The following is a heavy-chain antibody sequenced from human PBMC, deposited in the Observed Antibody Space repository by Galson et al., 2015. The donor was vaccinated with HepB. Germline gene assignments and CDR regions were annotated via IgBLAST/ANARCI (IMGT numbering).Heavy chain of an antibody. CDR2: INPNSGGT. D-gene: IGHD3-3*01. Sequence: SVKVSCKASGYTFTGYYMHWVRQAPGQGLEWMGWINPNSGGTNYAQKFQGWVTMTRDTSISTAYMELSRLRSDDTAVYYCARDHGITIFGVECYYYGMDVWGQGTTVTVSS. V-gene: IGHV1-2*04. J-gene: IGHJ6*02. CDR3: ARDHGITIFGVECYYYGMDV. CDR1: GYTFTGYY.